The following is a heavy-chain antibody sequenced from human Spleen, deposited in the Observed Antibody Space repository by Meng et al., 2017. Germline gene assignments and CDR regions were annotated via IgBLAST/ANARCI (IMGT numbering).Heavy chain of an antibody. D-gene: IGHD2-21*02. CDR2: INHSGST. J-gene: IGHJ4*02. V-gene: IGHV4-34*01. Sequence: QVQLQQWGAGLLKPSETLSLTCAVYGGSFSGYYWSWIRQPPGKGLEWIGEINHSGSTNYNPSLKSRVTISVDTSKNQFSLKLSSVTAADTAVYYCARVAYRWGGDCSYFDYWGQGTLVIVSS. CDR1: GGSFSGYY. CDR3: ARVAYRWGGDCSYFDY.